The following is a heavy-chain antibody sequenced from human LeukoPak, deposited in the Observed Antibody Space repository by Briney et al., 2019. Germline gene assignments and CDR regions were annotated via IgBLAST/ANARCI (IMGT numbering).Heavy chain of an antibody. CDR3: AREGDVVGATIDS. CDR1: GGSISNTNYY. V-gene: IGHV4-39*06. D-gene: IGHD1-26*01. CDR2: IYHNGRT. J-gene: IGHJ4*02. Sequence: SETLSLTCFVSGGSISNTNYYWAWIRQPPGKGLEYIGSIYHNGRTYYNPSLTSRVTISLGTSKNQFALKLTSVTAADTAVYYCAREGDVVGATIDSWGQGTLVTVSS.